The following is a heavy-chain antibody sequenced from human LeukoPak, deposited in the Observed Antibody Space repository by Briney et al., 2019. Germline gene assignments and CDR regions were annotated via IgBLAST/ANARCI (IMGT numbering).Heavy chain of an antibody. J-gene: IGHJ5*02. CDR3: ARGGDIVVVPAAINWFDP. CDR1: GYTFTSYY. D-gene: IGHD2-2*01. Sequence: GASVKVSCKASGYTFTSYYMHWVRQAPGQGLEWMGWISAYNGNTNYAQKLQGRVTMTTDTSTSTAYMELRSLRSDDTAVYYCARGGDIVVVPAAINWFDPWGQGTLVTVSS. CDR2: ISAYNGNT. V-gene: IGHV1-18*04.